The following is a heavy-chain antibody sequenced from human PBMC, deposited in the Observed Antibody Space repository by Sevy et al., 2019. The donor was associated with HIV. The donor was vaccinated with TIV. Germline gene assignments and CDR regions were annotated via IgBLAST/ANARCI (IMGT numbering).Heavy chain of an antibody. D-gene: IGHD1-26*01. Sequence: GGSLRLSCAASGFTFDDYAMHWVRQAPGKGLEWVSGISWNSGSIGYADSVKGRFTISRDNAKNPLYLQMNSLRAEDTALYYCAKVRYSGSYYDEYYFDYWGQGTLVTVSS. CDR1: GFTFDDYA. J-gene: IGHJ4*02. V-gene: IGHV3-9*01. CDR3: AKVRYSGSYYDEYYFDY. CDR2: ISWNSGSI.